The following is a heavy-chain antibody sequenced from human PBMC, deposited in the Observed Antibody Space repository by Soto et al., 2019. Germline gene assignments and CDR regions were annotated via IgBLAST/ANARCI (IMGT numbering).Heavy chain of an antibody. J-gene: IGHJ6*03. CDR3: ARGYCSSTSCYDYYYYYMDV. V-gene: IGHV1-46*03. CDR2: INPSGGST. Sequence: ASVKVSCKASGYTFTSYYMHWVRQAPGQGLEWMGIINPSGGSTSYAQKFQGRVTMTRDTSTSTVYMELSSLRSEDTAVYYCARGYCSSTSCYDYYYYYMDVWGKGTTDTVSS. D-gene: IGHD2-2*01. CDR1: GYTFTSYY.